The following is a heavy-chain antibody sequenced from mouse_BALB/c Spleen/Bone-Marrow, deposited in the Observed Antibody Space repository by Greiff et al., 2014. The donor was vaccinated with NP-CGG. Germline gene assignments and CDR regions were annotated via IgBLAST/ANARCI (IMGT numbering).Heavy chain of an antibody. V-gene: IGHV2-9*02. CDR1: GFSLTNYG. D-gene: IGHD2-4*01. Sequence: QVQLQQSGPGLVAPSQNLSITCTVSGFSLTNYGVHWIRQPPGKGLEWLGIIWAGGSTNYNSALMSRLSISKDNSKSQVFFKMNSLQTDDTAIYYCAIYDYDGRFDYWGQGTTLTVSS. CDR2: IWAGGST. CDR3: AIYDYDGRFDY. J-gene: IGHJ2*01.